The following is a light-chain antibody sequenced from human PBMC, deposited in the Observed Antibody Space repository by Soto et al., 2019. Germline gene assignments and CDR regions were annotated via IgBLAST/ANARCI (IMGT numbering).Light chain of an antibody. CDR1: HDITSY. Sequence: DIQMTQSPSSLSASVGDRLTITCQASHDITSYLNWYQHKPGKAPKLLIYDASILEAGVPPRFSGSGCSKNFTLTISSLQPEDVATYYCQHCDYLPIFGPGTTVDFK. CDR2: DAS. V-gene: IGKV1-33*01. CDR3: QHCDYLPI. J-gene: IGKJ3*01.